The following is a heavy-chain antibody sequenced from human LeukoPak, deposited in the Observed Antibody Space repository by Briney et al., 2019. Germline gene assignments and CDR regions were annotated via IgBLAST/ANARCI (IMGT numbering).Heavy chain of an antibody. CDR1: GFTFGSYA. D-gene: IGHD5-12*01. CDR3: AKDSGYDWAYFDY. J-gene: IGHJ4*02. Sequence: GGSLRLSCEASGFTFGSYAMTWVRQAPGKGLDWVSVIGASGADTYYADSVKGRFTISRDNAKNSLHLQMNSLRAEDTAVYYCAKDSGYDWAYFDYWGQGTLVTVSS. V-gene: IGHV3-23*01. CDR2: IGASGADT.